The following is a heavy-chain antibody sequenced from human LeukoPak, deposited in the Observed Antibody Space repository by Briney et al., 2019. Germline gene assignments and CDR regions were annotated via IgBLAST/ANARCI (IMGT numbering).Heavy chain of an antibody. Sequence: SETLSLTCTVSGGSISSSSYYWGWIRQPPGKGLEWIGSICYSGSTYYNPSLKSRVTISVDTSKNQFSLKLSSVTAADTAVYYCAREGGQLERRGSGAFDIWGQGTMVTVSS. CDR2: ICYSGST. D-gene: IGHD1-1*01. V-gene: IGHV4-39*07. CDR3: AREGGQLERRGSGAFDI. J-gene: IGHJ3*02. CDR1: GGSISSSSYY.